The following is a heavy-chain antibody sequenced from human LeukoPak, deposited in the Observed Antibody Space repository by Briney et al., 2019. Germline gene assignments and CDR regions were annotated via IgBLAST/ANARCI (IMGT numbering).Heavy chain of an antibody. V-gene: IGHV1-18*01. D-gene: IGHD1-26*01. Sequence: VASVKVSCKASGYTFTSYGISWVRQAPGQGLEWMGWISAYNGNTNYAQKLQGRVTMTTDTSTSTAYMELRSLRSDDTAVYYCAREVGARNRRNWFDPCGQGTLVTVSS. CDR3: AREVGARNRRNWFDP. CDR2: ISAYNGNT. CDR1: GYTFTSYG. J-gene: IGHJ5*02.